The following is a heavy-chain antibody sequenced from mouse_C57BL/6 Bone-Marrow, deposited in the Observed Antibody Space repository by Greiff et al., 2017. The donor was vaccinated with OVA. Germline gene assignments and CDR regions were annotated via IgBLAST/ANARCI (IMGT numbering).Heavy chain of an antibody. CDR2: INPSSGYT. D-gene: IGHD1-1*01. CDR1: GYTFTSYW. CDR3: ASRYYHGNSYYFDY. Sequence: VQLQQSGAELAKPGASVKLSCKASGYTFTSYWMHWVKQRPGQGLEWIGYINPSSGYTKYNQKFKDKATLTADNSSSPAYMQLSSLTYEDSAVYYCASRYYHGNSYYFDYWGQGTTLTVSS. V-gene: IGHV1-7*01. J-gene: IGHJ2*01.